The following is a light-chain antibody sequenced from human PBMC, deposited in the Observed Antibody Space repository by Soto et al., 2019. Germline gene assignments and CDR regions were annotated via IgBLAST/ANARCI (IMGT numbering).Light chain of an antibody. CDR2: HAS. J-gene: IGKJ1*01. V-gene: IGKV1-5*01. CDR1: QSINNW. Sequence: DIQMTQSPSSLSATVGDRVTITCLASQSINNWLAWYQQKPGTAPKVLIYHASNLQSGVPSRFSGSGSGTEFTLTISSLQPDDFATYYCQQYNSYSEAFGQGTKVDIK. CDR3: QQYNSYSEA.